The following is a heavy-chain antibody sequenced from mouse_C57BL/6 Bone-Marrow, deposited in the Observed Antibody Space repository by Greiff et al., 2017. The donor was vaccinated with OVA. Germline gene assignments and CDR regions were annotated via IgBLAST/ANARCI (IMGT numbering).Heavy chain of an antibody. Sequence: VQLQESGPGLVQPSQSLSITCTVSGFSFTSYGVHWVRQPPGKGLEWLGVIWSGGSTAYNAALISRLSISKDNSKSQVFFKMNSLQADDTAIYYCAKNTDGNYLYYAMDYWGQGTSVTVSS. CDR2: IWSGGST. CDR1: GFSFTSYG. J-gene: IGHJ4*01. V-gene: IGHV2-4*01. D-gene: IGHD2-1*01. CDR3: AKNTDGNYLYYAMDY.